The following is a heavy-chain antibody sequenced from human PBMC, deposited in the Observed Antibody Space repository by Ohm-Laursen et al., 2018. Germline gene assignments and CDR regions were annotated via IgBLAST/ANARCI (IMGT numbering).Heavy chain of an antibody. CDR3: ARGSAYSSSWGTGRYNWFDP. Sequence: SLRLSCSASGFTFSSYWMSWVRQALGKGLEWVANIKQDGSEKYYVDSVKGRFTISRDNAKNSLYLQMNSLRAEDTAVYYCARGSAYSSSWGTGRYNWFDPWGQGTLVTVSS. J-gene: IGHJ5*02. D-gene: IGHD6-13*01. V-gene: IGHV3-7*01. CDR1: GFTFSSYW. CDR2: IKQDGSEK.